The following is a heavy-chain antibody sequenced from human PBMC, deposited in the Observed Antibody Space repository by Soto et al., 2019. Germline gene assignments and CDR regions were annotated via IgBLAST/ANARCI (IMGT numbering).Heavy chain of an antibody. J-gene: IGHJ6*03. CDR2: ISAYNGNT. Sequence: ASVKVSCKASGYTFTSYGISWVRQAPGQGLEWMGWISAYNGNTNYAQKLQGRVTMTTDTSTSTAYMELRSLRSDDTAVYYCARKRTIFGVVIVRHYYYMDVSGKGTTVTVSS. CDR3: ARKRTIFGVVIVRHYYYMDV. D-gene: IGHD3-3*01. CDR1: GYTFTSYG. V-gene: IGHV1-18*01.